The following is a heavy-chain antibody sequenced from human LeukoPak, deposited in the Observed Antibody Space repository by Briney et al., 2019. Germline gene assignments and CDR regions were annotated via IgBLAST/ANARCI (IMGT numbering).Heavy chain of an antibody. J-gene: IGHJ4*02. D-gene: IGHD1-14*01. CDR2: INGNDGST. V-gene: IGHV1-2*02. CDR1: GYTFDNFY. CDR3: ARDEGSTYNQLDY. Sequence: ASVKVSCKASGYTFDNFYIHWVRQAPGQGPEWMGWINGNDGSTNYAQKFQGRVTMTRVTAISTVYMDLSGLRPDDTAIYYCARDEGSTYNQLDYWGQGTLVTVSS.